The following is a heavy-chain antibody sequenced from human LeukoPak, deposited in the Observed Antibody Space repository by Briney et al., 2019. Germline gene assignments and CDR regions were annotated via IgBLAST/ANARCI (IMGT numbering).Heavy chain of an antibody. Sequence: SETLSLTCTVSGGSISSYYWSWIRQPPGKGLEWIGYIYYSGSTNYNPSLKSRVTISVDTSKNHFSLKLSSVTAADTAVYYCARDKQYSADSSGYYPSYYFDYWGQGTLVTVSS. CDR1: GGSISSYY. V-gene: IGHV4-59*01. CDR3: ARDKQYSADSSGYYPSYYFDY. J-gene: IGHJ4*02. D-gene: IGHD3-22*01. CDR2: IYYSGST.